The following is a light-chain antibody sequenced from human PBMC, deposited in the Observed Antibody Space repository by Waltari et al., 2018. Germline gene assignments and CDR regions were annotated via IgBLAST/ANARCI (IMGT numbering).Light chain of an antibody. CDR1: SGHSSNI. V-gene: IGLV4-69*01. J-gene: IGLJ3*02. Sequence: QLVLTQSPSASASLGASVKLTCTLSSGHSSNIIAWLQQQPKKGPRYLMKVNSDGSHSKGDEIPVRFSGSSSGAERYLTISSVQSEDEADYYCQTGGHGTGVFGGGTTLTVL. CDR2: VNSDGSH. CDR3: QTGGHGTGV.